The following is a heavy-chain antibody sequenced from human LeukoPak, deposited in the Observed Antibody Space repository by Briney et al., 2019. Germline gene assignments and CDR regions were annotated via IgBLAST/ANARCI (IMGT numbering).Heavy chain of an antibody. CDR2: ISGSGDRT. D-gene: IGHD3-22*01. V-gene: IGHV3-23*01. J-gene: IGHJ4*02. CDR3: VKDRAYPDTSGYIDY. CDR1: GFTFSSYA. Sequence: GGSLRLSCVASGFTFSSYAMSWVRQAPGKGLDWVSVISGSGDRTYYADSVKGRFTISRDNSKNTLYLRMDSLRAEDTAIYYCVKDRAYPDTSGYIDYWGQGTLVTDSS.